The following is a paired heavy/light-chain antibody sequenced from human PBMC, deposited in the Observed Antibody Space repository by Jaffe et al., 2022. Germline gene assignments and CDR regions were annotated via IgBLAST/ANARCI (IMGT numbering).Light chain of an antibody. CDR1: QNIGDG. J-gene: IGKJ1*01. V-gene: IGKV6-21*01. CDR3: HQSVSPPWA. Sequence: IVLTQSPEFQSVTPKEKVTITCRASQNIGDGLHWYQQKPEQSPKLLIKYASQSLSGVPSRFSGSGSGTDFTLTINSLESEDAATYYCHQSVSPPWAFGQGTKVEIK. CDR2: YAS.
Heavy chain of an antibody. V-gene: IGHV3-30*02. D-gene: IGHD6-13*01. Sequence: QVQLVESGGGVVQPGGSLRLSCVASGFTFSTYGMHWVRQAPGKGLEWVAFIRRDESHKYYADSVKGRFTVSRDNSKNTLYLQMNSLRAEETAVYYCARDVGEAGIIFHHWGQGTLVTVAS. J-gene: IGHJ4*02. CDR1: GFTFSTYG. CDR2: IRRDESHK. CDR3: ARDVGEAGIIFHH.